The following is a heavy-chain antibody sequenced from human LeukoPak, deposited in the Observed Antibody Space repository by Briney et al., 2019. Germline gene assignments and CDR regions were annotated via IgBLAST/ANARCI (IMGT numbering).Heavy chain of an antibody. D-gene: IGHD2-15*01. Sequence: GASVKVSCKASGYTFTSYDINWVRQATGQGLEWMGWMNPNSGNTGYAQKFQGRVTITRNTSISTAYMELSSLRSEDTAVYYCARGRNIVVVVAARNYWGQGTLVTVSS. CDR3: ARGRNIVVVVAARNY. V-gene: IGHV1-8*03. J-gene: IGHJ4*02. CDR2: MNPNSGNT. CDR1: GYTFTSYD.